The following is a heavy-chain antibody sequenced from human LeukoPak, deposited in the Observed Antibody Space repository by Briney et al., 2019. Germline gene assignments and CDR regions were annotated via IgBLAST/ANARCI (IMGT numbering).Heavy chain of an antibody. Sequence: ASVKVSCKASGYTFTSYGISWVRQAPGQGLEWMGWISAYNGNTNYAQKLQGRVTMTTDTSTSTAYMELRSLRSDDTAVYYCARDRYDFWSGYPHLDYYMDVWGKGTTVTVSS. CDR1: GYTFTSYG. CDR3: ARDRYDFWSGYPHLDYYMDV. D-gene: IGHD3-3*01. J-gene: IGHJ6*03. CDR2: ISAYNGNT. V-gene: IGHV1-18*01.